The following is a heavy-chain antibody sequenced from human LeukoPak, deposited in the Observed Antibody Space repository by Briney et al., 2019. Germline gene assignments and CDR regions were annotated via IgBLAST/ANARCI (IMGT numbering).Heavy chain of an antibody. J-gene: IGHJ4*02. V-gene: IGHV3-7*01. CDR1: GLPFSTFW. D-gene: IGHD3-10*01. Sequence: TGGSLRLSCAASGLPFSTFWMTWVRQTPGKGMEWVANIKGDGSEMNYVDSVKGRFTISRDNAQSLLYLQMNSLRVEDTAVYHCVSGCHVDYWGQGTLVTVSS. CDR3: VSGCHVDY. CDR2: IKGDGSEM.